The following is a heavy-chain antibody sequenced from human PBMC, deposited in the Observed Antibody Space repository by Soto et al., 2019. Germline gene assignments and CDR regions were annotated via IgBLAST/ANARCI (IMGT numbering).Heavy chain of an antibody. J-gene: IGHJ3*02. CDR2: ISGSGGST. V-gene: IGHV3-23*01. CDR1: GFTFSSYA. Sequence: GGSLRLSCAASGFTFSSYAMSWVRQAPGKGLEWVSAISGSGGSTYYADSVKGRFTISRDNSKNTLYLQMNSLRAEDTAVYYCASLTWELLSQGAFDIWGQGTMVTVSS. CDR3: ASLTWELLSQGAFDI. D-gene: IGHD1-26*01.